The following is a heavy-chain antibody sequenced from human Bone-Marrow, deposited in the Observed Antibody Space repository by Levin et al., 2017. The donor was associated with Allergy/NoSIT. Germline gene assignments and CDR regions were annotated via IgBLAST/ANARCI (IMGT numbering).Heavy chain of an antibody. D-gene: IGHD1/OR15-1a*01. V-gene: IGHV1-2*02. CDR2: INPNSGGT. Sequence: ASVKVSCKASGYTFTGYYMHWVRQAPGQGLEWMGWINPNSGGTNYAQKFQGRVTMTRDTSISTAYMELSRLRSDDTAVYYCARDLVRSELEQTYYDDYGMDVWGQGTTVTVSS. J-gene: IGHJ6*02. CDR3: ARDLVRSELEQTYYDDYGMDV. CDR1: GYTFTGYY.